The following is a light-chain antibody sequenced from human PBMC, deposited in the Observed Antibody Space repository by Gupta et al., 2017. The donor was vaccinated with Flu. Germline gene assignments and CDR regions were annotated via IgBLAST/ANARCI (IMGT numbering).Light chain of an antibody. CDR2: KAS. Sequence: PSTLSASVGDRVTITCRASQSISSWLAWYQQKPGKAPKLLIYKASSLQSGVPSRFSGSGSGTEFTLTISSLQPDDFATYYCQQYHSYSRTFGQGTKVEIK. CDR1: QSISSW. J-gene: IGKJ1*01. V-gene: IGKV1-5*03. CDR3: QQYHSYSRT.